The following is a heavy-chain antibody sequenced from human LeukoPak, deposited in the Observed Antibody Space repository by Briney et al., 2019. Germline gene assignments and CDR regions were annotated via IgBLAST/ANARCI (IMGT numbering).Heavy chain of an antibody. V-gene: IGHV4-39*07. J-gene: IGHJ4*02. CDR2: IYYSGST. CDR1: GGSISSSSYY. Sequence: SETLSLTCTVSGGSISSSSYYWGWIRQPPGKGLEWIGSIYYSGSTNYNPSLKSRVTISVDTSKNQFSLKLSSVTAADTAVYYCARTYYYGSGSYYDYWGQGTLVTVSS. CDR3: ARTYYYGSGSYYDY. D-gene: IGHD3-10*01.